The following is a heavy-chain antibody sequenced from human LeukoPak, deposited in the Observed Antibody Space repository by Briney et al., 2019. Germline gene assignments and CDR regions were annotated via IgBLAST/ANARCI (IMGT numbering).Heavy chain of an antibody. CDR1: GGSLSSYY. D-gene: IGHD6-13*01. Sequence: SETLSLTCTVSGGSLSSYYWSWLRQPPGKGLEWIGYIYYSGSTNYNPSLRSRVTISVDTSKNQFSLKLSSVTAADTAVYYCARGVAAAYLDYWGQETLVTVSS. J-gene: IGHJ4*02. V-gene: IGHV4-59*01. CDR3: ARGVAAAYLDY. CDR2: IYYSGST.